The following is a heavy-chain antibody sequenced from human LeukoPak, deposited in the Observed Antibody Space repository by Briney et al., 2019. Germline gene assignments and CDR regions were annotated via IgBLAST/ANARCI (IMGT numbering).Heavy chain of an antibody. J-gene: IGHJ3*02. V-gene: IGHV1-8*03. D-gene: IGHD6-6*01. CDR3: ARGTLRYSSSSRYAFDI. Sequence: EASVKVSCKASGYTFTSYDINWVRQATGQGLEWMGWMNPNSGNTGYAQKFQGRVTITRNTSISTAYMELSSLRSEDTAVYYCARGTLRYSSSSRYAFDIWGQGTMVTVSS. CDR1: GYTFTSYD. CDR2: MNPNSGNT.